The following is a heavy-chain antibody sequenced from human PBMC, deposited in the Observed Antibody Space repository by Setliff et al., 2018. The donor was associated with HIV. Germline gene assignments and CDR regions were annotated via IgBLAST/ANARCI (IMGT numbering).Heavy chain of an antibody. Sequence: ASETLSLTCTVSGGSISSSSYFWGWIRQPPGKGLEWIGSIYYSGTTYYSPSLKSRIDISVDTSKNQFSLKLRSVTATDTAVYYCARSPRIGVAGEFEYWGQGTLGTVSS. CDR1: GGSISSSSYF. CDR3: ARSPRIGVAGEFEY. D-gene: IGHD6-19*01. V-gene: IGHV4-39*01. J-gene: IGHJ4*02. CDR2: IYYSGTT.